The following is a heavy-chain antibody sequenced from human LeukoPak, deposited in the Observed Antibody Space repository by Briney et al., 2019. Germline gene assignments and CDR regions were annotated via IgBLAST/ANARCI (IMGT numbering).Heavy chain of an antibody. CDR2: ISYDGSNK. V-gene: IGHV3-30*03. Sequence: GGSLRLSCAAAGFTFSSYGMHWVRQAPGKGLEGVAVISYDGSNKYYADSVKGRFTISRDNSKNTLYLQMNSLRAEDTAVYYCATYSSSWHRADYWGQGTLVTVSS. CDR3: ATYSSSWHRADY. D-gene: IGHD6-13*01. CDR1: GFTFSSYG. J-gene: IGHJ4*02.